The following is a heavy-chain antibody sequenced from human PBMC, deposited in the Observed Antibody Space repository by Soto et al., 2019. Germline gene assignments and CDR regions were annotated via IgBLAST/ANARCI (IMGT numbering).Heavy chain of an antibody. V-gene: IGHV3-23*01. D-gene: IGHD2-2*01. CDR3: AKEGVVVPTLGCFDA. Sequence: PGGFLRLSCAASGFTFNTYAISWVRQAPGKGLEWVSGISASGDGTYYADSVKGRFTVSRDNSRNTLYLQMSNLRAEDTAIYYSAKEGVVVPTLGCFDAWGQGTLVTASS. CDR1: GFTFNTYA. CDR2: ISASGDGT. J-gene: IGHJ5*02.